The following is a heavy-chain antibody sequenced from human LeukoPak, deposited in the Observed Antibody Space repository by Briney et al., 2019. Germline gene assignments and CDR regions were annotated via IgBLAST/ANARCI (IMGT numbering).Heavy chain of an antibody. V-gene: IGHV1-18*01. CDR2: ISAYNGNT. J-gene: IGHJ4*02. Sequence: ASAKVSCKASGYTFTSYGISWVRQAPGQGLEWMGWISAYNGNTNYAQKLQGRVTMTTDTSTSTAYMELRSLRSDDTAVYYCARRTGVLRFLEWLPQEYYFDYWGQGTLVTVSS. CDR1: GYTFTSYG. D-gene: IGHD3-3*01. CDR3: ARRTGVLRFLEWLPQEYYFDY.